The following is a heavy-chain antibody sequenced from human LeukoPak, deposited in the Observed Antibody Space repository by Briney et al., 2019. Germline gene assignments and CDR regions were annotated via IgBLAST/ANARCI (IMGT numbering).Heavy chain of an antibody. D-gene: IGHD3-22*01. CDR1: GGSISSYY. J-gene: IGHJ3*02. CDR3: ARDLYYYDSSGTDAFDI. V-gene: IGHV4-59*01. Sequence: SETLSLTCTVSGGSISSYYWSWIRQPPGKGLEWIGYIYYSGSTNYNPSLKSRVTISVDTSKNQLSLKLSSVTAADTAVYYCARDLYYYDSSGTDAFDIWGQGTMVTVSS. CDR2: IYYSGST.